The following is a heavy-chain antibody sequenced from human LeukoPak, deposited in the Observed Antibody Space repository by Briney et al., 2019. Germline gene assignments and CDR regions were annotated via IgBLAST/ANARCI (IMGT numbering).Heavy chain of an antibody. V-gene: IGHV3-30*18. CDR1: GFTFSSYG. Sequence: GGSLRLSCAASGFTFSSYGMHWVRQAPGKGLEWVAVISYDGSNKYYADSVKGRFTISRDNSKNTLYLQMNSLRAEDTAVYYCAKREQYSSSWYRTGHYYYYGMDVWGQGTTVTVSS. D-gene: IGHD6-13*01. CDR3: AKREQYSSSWYRTGHYYYYGMDV. J-gene: IGHJ6*02. CDR2: ISYDGSNK.